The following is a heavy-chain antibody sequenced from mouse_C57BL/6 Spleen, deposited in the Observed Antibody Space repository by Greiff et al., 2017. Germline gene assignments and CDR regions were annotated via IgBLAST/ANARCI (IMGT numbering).Heavy chain of an antibody. D-gene: IGHD2-5*01. CDR2: IYPRSGNT. Sequence: VQLQQPGAELVKPGASVKLSCKASGYTFTSYGISWVKQRPGQGLEWIGEIYPRSGNTNYNEKFKGKATLTADTSSSTAYMELRSLTSDDSAVYFCAREGDCRNYDWYFDVWGTGTTVTVSS. CDR3: AREGDCRNYDWYFDV. CDR1: GYTFTSYG. J-gene: IGHJ1*03. V-gene: IGHV1-81*01.